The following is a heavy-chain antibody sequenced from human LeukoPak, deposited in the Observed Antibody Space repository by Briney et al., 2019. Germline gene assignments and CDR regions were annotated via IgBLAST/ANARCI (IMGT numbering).Heavy chain of an antibody. V-gene: IGHV3-9*01. D-gene: IGHD6-19*01. J-gene: IGHJ4*02. CDR1: GFTFSSYA. CDR3: AKEEGAVAPSLFDY. Sequence: GGSLRLSCAASGFTFSSYAMSWVRQAPGKGLEWVSGISWNSGSIGYADSVKGRFTISRDNAKNSLYLQMNSLRAEDTALYYCAKEEGAVAPSLFDYWGQGTLVTVSS. CDR2: ISWNSGSI.